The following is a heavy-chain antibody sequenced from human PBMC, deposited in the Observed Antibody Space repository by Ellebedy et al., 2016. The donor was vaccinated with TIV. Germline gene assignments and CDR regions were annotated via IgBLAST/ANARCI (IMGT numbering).Heavy chain of an antibody. Sequence: MPSETLSLTCTVSGGSISSSSYYWGWIRQPPGKGLEWIGSVDYSGRAYNNPSLKSRVTSSVDTSKNQFSLKLTSVTAADTAVYFCARDRNMLRGVVAYWGQGTLVTVSS. J-gene: IGHJ4*02. CDR3: ARDRNMLRGVVAY. D-gene: IGHD3-10*01. CDR1: GGSISSSSYY. V-gene: IGHV4-39*07. CDR2: VDYSGRA.